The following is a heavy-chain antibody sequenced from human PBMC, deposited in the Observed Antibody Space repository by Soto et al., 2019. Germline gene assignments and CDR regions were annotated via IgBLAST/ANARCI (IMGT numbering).Heavy chain of an antibody. D-gene: IGHD2-15*01. CDR2: IYYSGT. J-gene: IGHJ3*02. Sequence: SETLSLTCSVSGGSISSYYWSWIRQPPGKGLEWIAYIYYSGTSYNPSLKSRVSISLDTSKNQFSLKLSSVTAADTAVYYCARTYKGSGPNSGGYAFDIWGQGTMVTVSS. V-gene: IGHV4-59*01. CDR1: GGSISSYY. CDR3: ARTYKGSGPNSGGYAFDI.